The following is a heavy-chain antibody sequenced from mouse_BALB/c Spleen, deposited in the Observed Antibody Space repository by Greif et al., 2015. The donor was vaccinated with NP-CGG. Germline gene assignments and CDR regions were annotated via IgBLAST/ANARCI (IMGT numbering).Heavy chain of an antibody. J-gene: IGHJ2*01. CDR1: GFSLTNYN. D-gene: IGHD2-1*01. CDR3: ARRNGNLYFFDY. Sequence: VMLVESGPGLVAPSQSLSTTCTVSGFSLTNYNVHWVRQPPGKGLEWLGLIWAGGSTNYNSALMSRLSISKDNSKSQVFLKMNSLQTDDTAMYYCARRNGNLYFFDYWGQGTTLTVSS. CDR2: IWAGGST. V-gene: IGHV2-9*02.